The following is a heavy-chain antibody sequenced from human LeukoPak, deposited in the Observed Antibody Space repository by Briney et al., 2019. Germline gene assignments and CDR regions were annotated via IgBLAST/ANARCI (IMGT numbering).Heavy chain of an antibody. V-gene: IGHV3-30-3*01. J-gene: IGHJ4*02. CDR1: GFSFSTYA. CDR3: ARGHGLVAADC. Sequence: PGGSLRLSCAASGFSFSTYAMHWVRQAPGKGLEWVAVISYDGNNKYYADSVEGRFTISSDNSKNTLYLLKNSLRAEDTAVYYCARGHGLVAADCWGQGTLVTVSS. D-gene: IGHD2-15*01. CDR2: ISYDGNNK.